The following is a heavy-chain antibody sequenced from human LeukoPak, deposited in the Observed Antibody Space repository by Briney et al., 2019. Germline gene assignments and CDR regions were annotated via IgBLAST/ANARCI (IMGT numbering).Heavy chain of an antibody. D-gene: IGHD6-13*01. CDR1: EFTFSSYE. Sequence: PGRSLRLSCAASEFTFSSYEMNWVRQAPGKGLESVSYISSSGFTIYYADAVKGRFTISRDNAKNTLYLQMNSLRAEDTAVYYCARLYVGSSISWSYVYFDYWGQGTLVTVSS. V-gene: IGHV3-48*03. J-gene: IGHJ4*02. CDR3: ARLYVGSSISWSYVYFDY. CDR2: ISSSGFTI.